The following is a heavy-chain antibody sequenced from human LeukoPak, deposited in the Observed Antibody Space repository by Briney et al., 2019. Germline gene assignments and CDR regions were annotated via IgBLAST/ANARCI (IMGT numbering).Heavy chain of an antibody. Sequence: PSETLSLTCTVSGGSISSYYWSWIRQPAGKGLEWLGRIYTSGSTNYNPSLKSRVTMSVDTSKNQFSLKLSSVTAADTAVYYCARDTRQWLVPNYYFDYWGQGTLVTVSS. CDR2: IYTSGST. J-gene: IGHJ4*02. CDR1: GGSISSYY. V-gene: IGHV4-4*07. CDR3: ARDTRQWLVPNYYFDY. D-gene: IGHD6-19*01.